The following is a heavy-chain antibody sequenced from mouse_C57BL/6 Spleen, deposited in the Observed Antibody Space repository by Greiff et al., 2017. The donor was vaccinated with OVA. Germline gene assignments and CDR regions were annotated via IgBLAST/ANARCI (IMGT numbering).Heavy chain of an antibody. D-gene: IGHD1-1*01. CDR3: AMRYYGSRTAFDY. CDR2: IHPSDSDT. CDR1: GYTFTSYW. J-gene: IGHJ2*01. Sequence: VQLQQSGAELVKPGASVKVSCKASGYTFTSYWMHWVKQRPGQGLEWIGRIHPSDSDTNYNQKFKGKATLTVDKSSSTAYMQLSSLTSEDSAVYYCAMRYYGSRTAFDYWGQGTTLTVSS. V-gene: IGHV1-74*01.